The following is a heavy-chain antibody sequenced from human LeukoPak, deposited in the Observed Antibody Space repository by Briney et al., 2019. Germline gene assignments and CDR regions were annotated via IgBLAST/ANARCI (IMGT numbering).Heavy chain of an antibody. CDR3: AKEADFYGGYDSYFDY. J-gene: IGHJ4*02. D-gene: IGHD5-12*01. Sequence: GGSLRLSCAASGFTFSTYAMGWVRQAPGKGLEWVSAISSNGGSLYYADSVKGRFTISRDNTRNTLYQQMNSLRVDDTAVYYCAKEADFYGGYDSYFDYWGQGTLVTVSS. CDR1: GFTFSTYA. V-gene: IGHV3-23*01. CDR2: ISSNGGSL.